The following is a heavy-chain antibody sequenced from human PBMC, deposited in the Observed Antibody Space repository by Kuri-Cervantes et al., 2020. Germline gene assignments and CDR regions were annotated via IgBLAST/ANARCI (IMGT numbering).Heavy chain of an antibody. CDR2: IDYSGST. Sequence: SETLSPTCTVSGGSISNYYWSWIRQSPGKGLYWIGYIDYSGSTNYNPSLKSRVTISVDTSKNQFSLKLSSVTAADTAVYYCACPAYGSWPVWGQGTTVTVSS. CDR1: GGSISNYY. J-gene: IGHJ6*02. D-gene: IGHD3-10*01. CDR3: ACPAYGSWPV. V-gene: IGHV4-59*12.